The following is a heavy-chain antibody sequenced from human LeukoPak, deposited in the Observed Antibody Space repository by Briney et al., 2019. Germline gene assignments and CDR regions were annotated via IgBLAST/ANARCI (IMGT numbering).Heavy chain of an antibody. CDR3: AREVSEGFDF. V-gene: IGHV3-48*04. CDR2: ISSSSNTI. CDR1: GCTFSSYS. D-gene: IGHD3-22*01. J-gene: IGHJ4*02. Sequence: TGGSLRLSCAASGCTFSSYSMNWVRQAPGKGLEWVSYISSSSNTIYYADSVKGRFAISRDNAKNSLYLQMNRLRAEDTALYYCAREVSEGFDFWGQGPLVTVSS.